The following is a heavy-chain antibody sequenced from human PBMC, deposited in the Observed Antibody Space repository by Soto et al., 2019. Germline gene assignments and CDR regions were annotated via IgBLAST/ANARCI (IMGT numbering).Heavy chain of an antibody. Sequence: EVQLVESGGGLVQPGGSLRLSCAASGFTFSTYSMNWVRQAPGKGLEWVSYISGSSSTRYYADSVKGRVTVSRDNAKNSLYLQVNSLRAEDTAVYYCARAYSSSSGRDAFDVWGQGTMVTASS. V-gene: IGHV3-48*01. CDR1: GFTFSTYS. CDR2: ISGSSSTR. CDR3: ARAYSSSSGRDAFDV. J-gene: IGHJ3*01. D-gene: IGHD6-6*01.